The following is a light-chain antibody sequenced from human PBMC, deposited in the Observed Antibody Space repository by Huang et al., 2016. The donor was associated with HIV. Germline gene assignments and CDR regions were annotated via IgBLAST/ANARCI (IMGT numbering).Light chain of an antibody. V-gene: IGKV1-8*01. CDR1: QDINNF. Sequence: IRMTQSPSSLSASTGDRVTITCRANQDINNFLAWYQQRPGSVPKLLIYAASTLQSGVPSRFSGNGSGTDFTLTIGCLHSEDVATYYCQQYDIHPLTFGPGTSVDIK. CDR3: QQYDIHPLT. J-gene: IGKJ3*01. CDR2: AAS.